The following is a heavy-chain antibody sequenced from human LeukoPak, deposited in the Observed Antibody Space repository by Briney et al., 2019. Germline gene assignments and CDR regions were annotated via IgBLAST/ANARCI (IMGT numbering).Heavy chain of an antibody. CDR1: GFTFSSYA. V-gene: IGHV3-64*02. CDR2: ISSDGGNT. CDR3: ARARSGSYHFDY. Sequence: GGSLRLSCAASGFTFSSYAMHWVRQAPGKGLEYVSAISSDGGNTYYADSVKGRFTISRDNSKNTLYLQMGSLRAEDMAVYYCARARSGSYHFDYWGRGTLVTVSS. J-gene: IGHJ4*02. D-gene: IGHD1-26*01.